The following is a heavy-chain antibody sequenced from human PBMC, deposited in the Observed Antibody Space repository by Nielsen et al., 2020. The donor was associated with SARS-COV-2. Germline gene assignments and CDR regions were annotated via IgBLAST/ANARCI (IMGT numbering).Heavy chain of an antibody. J-gene: IGHJ4*02. Sequence: GESLKISCAASGFTFSSYDMHWVRQATGKGLEWVSAIGTAGDTYYPGSVKGRFTISRDNAKNSLYLQMNSLRAEDTAVYYCARDHSGWDPHYFDYWGQGTLVTVSS. D-gene: IGHD5-12*01. CDR1: GFTFSSYD. CDR2: IGTAGDT. CDR3: ARDHSGWDPHYFDY. V-gene: IGHV3-13*04.